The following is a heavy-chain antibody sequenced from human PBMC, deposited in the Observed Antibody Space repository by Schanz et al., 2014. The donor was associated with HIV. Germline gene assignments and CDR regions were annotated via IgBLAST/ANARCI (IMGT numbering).Heavy chain of an antibody. D-gene: IGHD3-10*01. Sequence: EVQLVESGGHLVQPGRSLRLSCAASGFIFNDFAMHWVRQAPGKGLEWVSTISWNSGSIAYADSVKGRFTISRDNARTSLYLQMNSLRAEDTAVYYCARVFGRTYGLPDYWGQGTLVTVSS. CDR3: ARVFGRTYGLPDY. CDR1: GFIFNDFA. V-gene: IGHV3-9*01. J-gene: IGHJ4*02. CDR2: ISWNSGSI.